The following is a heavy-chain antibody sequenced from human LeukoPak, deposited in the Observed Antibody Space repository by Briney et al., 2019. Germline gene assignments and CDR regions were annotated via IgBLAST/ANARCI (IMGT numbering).Heavy chain of an antibody. J-gene: IGHJ4*02. CDR2: IYYSGST. CDR1: GGSISSSSYY. Sequence: SETLSLTCTVSGGSISSSSYYWGWIRQPPGKGLEWIGSIYYSGSTYYNPSLKSRVTISVDTSKNQFSLKLSSVTAADTAVYYCARHVHYDFWSGYYAWGHFDYWGQGTLVTVSS. CDR3: ARHVHYDFWSGYYAWGHFDY. V-gene: IGHV4-39*01. D-gene: IGHD3-3*01.